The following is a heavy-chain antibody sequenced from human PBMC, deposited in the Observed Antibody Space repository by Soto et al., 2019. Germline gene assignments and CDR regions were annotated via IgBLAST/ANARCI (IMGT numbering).Heavy chain of an antibody. V-gene: IGHV5-51*01. Sequence: GGSLRLSCKGSGYSFTSYWIGWVRQMPGKGLEWMGIIYPGDSDTRYSPSFQGQVTISADKSISTAYLQWSSLKASDTAMYYCARPESGYRLLFDYWGQGTLVTVSS. CDR2: IYPGDSDT. CDR3: ARPESGYRLLFDY. J-gene: IGHJ4*02. CDR1: GYSFTSYW. D-gene: IGHD5-12*01.